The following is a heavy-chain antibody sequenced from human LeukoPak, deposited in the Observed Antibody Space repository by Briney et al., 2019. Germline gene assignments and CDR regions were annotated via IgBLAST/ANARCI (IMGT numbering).Heavy chain of an antibody. Sequence: PGGSLRLSCVAPGSTFSSHTMNWVRQAPGKGLEWISYISNTGSVIYYADSVKGRFTISRDNAKNSLYLQMNSLRAEDTAVYYCARNLPAADYWGQGTLVTVSS. D-gene: IGHD2-2*01. CDR3: ARNLPAADY. CDR2: ISNTGSVI. CDR1: GSTFSSHT. J-gene: IGHJ4*02. V-gene: IGHV3-48*04.